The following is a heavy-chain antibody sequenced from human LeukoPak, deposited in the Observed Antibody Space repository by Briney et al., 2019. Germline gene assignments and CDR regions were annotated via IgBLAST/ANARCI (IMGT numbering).Heavy chain of an antibody. J-gene: IGHJ3*02. CDR1: GFTFSSYG. CDR2: IWYDGSNK. D-gene: IGHD2-2*01. V-gene: IGHV3-33*01. Sequence: GGPLRLSCAASGFTFSSYGMHRVRQAPGKGLEWVADIWYDGSNKYYADSVKGRFTISRDNSKNTLYLQTNSLRAEDTAVYYCAAEGYCSSTSCQDAFDIWGQGTMVTVSS. CDR3: AAEGYCSSTSCQDAFDI.